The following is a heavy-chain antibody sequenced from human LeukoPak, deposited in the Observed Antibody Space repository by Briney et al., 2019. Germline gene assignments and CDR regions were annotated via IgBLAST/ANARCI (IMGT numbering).Heavy chain of an antibody. CDR2: ISGSGSTT. D-gene: IGHD2-15*01. CDR3: ARPRLEYCSGGSCFDAFDI. Sequence: GGSLRLSYATSGFTFSSYSMNWVRQAPGKGLEWVSAISGSGSTTYYADSVKGRFTISRDNSKNTLFLQMNSLTAEDTAIYSCARPRLEYCSGGSCFDAFDIWGQGTMVTVSS. J-gene: IGHJ3*02. CDR1: GFTFSSYS. V-gene: IGHV3-23*01.